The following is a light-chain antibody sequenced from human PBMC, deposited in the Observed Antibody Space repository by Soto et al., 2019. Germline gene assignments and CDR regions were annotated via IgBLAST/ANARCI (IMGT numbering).Light chain of an antibody. CDR3: QHYDIWPLT. CDR1: QSVSSSY. Sequence: EIVLTQSPGTLSLSPGERSTLSCRASQSVSSSYLAWYQQKPGQAPRLLIYGASSRATGIADRFSGSGSGTEFTLTISDLQSEDFAVYFCQHYDIWPLTFGGGTKVDIK. CDR2: GAS. V-gene: IGKV3-20*01. J-gene: IGKJ4*01.